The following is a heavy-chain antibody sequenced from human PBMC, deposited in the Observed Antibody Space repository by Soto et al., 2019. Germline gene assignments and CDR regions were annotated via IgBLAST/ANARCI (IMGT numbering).Heavy chain of an antibody. J-gene: IGHJ4*02. D-gene: IGHD5-12*01. Sequence: GGSLRLSCAASGFTFSSYGMHWVRQAPGKGLEWVAVISYDGSNKYYADSVKGRFTISRDNSKNTLYLQMNSLRAEDTAVYYCAKAGSGYDFAIYWGQGTLVTVSS. V-gene: IGHV3-30*18. CDR1: GFTFSSYG. CDR2: ISYDGSNK. CDR3: AKAGSGYDFAIY.